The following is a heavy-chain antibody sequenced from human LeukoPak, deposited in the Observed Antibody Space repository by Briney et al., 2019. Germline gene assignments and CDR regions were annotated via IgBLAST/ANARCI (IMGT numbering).Heavy chain of an antibody. CDR3: ARESSDS. CDR2: ISSTSSYI. J-gene: IGHJ4*02. D-gene: IGHD6-19*01. CDR1: GFTFSRNT. V-gene: IGHV3-21*01. Sequence: PGGSLRLSCAASGFTFSRNTMNWVRQAPGKGLEWVSPISSTSSYIYYADSVKGRFTISRDNAKKSLYLQMNSLRAEDTAVYYCARESSDSWGQGTLVTVSS.